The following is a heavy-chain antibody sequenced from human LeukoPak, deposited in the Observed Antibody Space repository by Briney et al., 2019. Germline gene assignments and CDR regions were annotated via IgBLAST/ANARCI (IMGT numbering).Heavy chain of an antibody. V-gene: IGHV3-48*04. CDR1: GFRYSGYS. D-gene: IGHD1-26*01. J-gene: IGHJ4*02. Sequence: GGSLRLSCAASGFRYSGYSMSWVRQAPGKGLEWVAYIISSSSIIYYADSVKGRFTISRDNAKNSLYLQMNSLRAEDTAVYYCARATGIVGAPGNYWGQGTLVTVSS. CDR3: ARATGIVGAPGNY. CDR2: IISSSSII.